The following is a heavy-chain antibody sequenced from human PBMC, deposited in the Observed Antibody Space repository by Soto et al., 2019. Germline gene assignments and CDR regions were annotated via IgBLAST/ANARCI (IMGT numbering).Heavy chain of an antibody. J-gene: IGHJ4*02. D-gene: IGHD6-13*01. CDR1: GFTFRTSA. CDR2: ISKCGNKK. V-gene: IGHV3-30-3*01. Sequence: QVQVVESGGGVVQPGGSVRLSCAASGFTFRTSAMHGVRQAPGKGLEWMAMISKCGNKKYYADSVKGRLTISSDISESKLYLQMNSLRTEDTAVYYCAREEFEAGRGHFGYWGQGTLVSVSS. CDR3: AREEFEAGRGHFGY.